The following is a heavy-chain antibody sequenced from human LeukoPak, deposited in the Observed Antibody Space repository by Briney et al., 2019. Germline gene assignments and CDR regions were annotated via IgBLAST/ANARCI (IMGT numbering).Heavy chain of an antibody. CDR1: GFTFTSYA. CDR3: ARDGFGSGWPF. J-gene: IGHJ4*02. Sequence: GGSLRLSCAASGFTFTSYAMNWGRQAQGKGLEWVSSITHNSNFVYYADSVKGRFTISRDNAKNSLYLQMNTLRVEDTAVYYCARDGFGSGWPFWGQGTLVTVSS. V-gene: IGHV3-21*01. CDR2: ITHNSNFV. D-gene: IGHD6-19*01.